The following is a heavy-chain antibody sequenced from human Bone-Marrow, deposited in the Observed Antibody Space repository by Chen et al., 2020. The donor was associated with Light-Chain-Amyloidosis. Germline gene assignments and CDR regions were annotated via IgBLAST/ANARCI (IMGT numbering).Heavy chain of an antibody. J-gene: IGHJ4*02. CDR2: IKADGSEK. D-gene: IGHD2-8*02. CDR3: ARDTGGSSSY. CDR1: GFTFTTYW. Sequence: EVQLVESGGGLVQPGGSLRLSCAASGFTFTTYWMSWVRQAPGKGLEWVAHIKADGSEKYSLDSVKGRFPISRDHAKNSVYLQMNSLRPEDTAVYSCARDTGGSSSYWGQGALVTVSS. V-gene: IGHV3-7*05.